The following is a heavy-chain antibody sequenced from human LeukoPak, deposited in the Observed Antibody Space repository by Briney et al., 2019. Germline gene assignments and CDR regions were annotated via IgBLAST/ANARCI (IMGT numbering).Heavy chain of an antibody. CDR1: GGSISSYY. CDR3: ARVAYCGGDCYGWYFDL. D-gene: IGHD2-21*01. V-gene: IGHV4-59*01. J-gene: IGHJ2*01. Sequence: SETLSLTCTVSGGSISSYYWSWIRQPPGKGLEWIGYIYYSGSTNYNPSLKSRVTISVDTSKNQFSLKLSSVTAADTAVYYCARVAYCGGDCYGWYFDLWGRGTLVTVSS. CDR2: IYYSGST.